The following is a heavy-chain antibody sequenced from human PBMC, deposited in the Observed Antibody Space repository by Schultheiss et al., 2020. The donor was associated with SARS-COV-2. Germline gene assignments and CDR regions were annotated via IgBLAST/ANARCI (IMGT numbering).Heavy chain of an antibody. J-gene: IGHJ2*01. V-gene: IGHV3-48*03. Sequence: GSLRLSCAASGFTFSSYEMSWVRQAPGKGLEWVSYIGGSGSTIHYADSVKGRFTISRDNAKNSLYLQMNSLRAEDTAVYYCARASTPRYFDLWGRGTLVTVSS. CDR2: IGGSGSTI. CDR3: ARASTPRYFDL. D-gene: IGHD2-15*01. CDR1: GFTFSSYE.